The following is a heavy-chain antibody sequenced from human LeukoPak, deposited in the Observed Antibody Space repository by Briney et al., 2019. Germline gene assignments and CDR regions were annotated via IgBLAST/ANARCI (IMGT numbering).Heavy chain of an antibody. D-gene: IGHD2-8*01. V-gene: IGHV1-46*01. Sequence: ASVKVSCKASEYTFTGYYMHWVRQAPGQGLEWMGIIYPGGGSTSYAQKFQGRVTMTRDMSTSTVYMELSSLRSEDTAVYYCARDNDFDYWGQGTLVTVSS. CDR2: IYPGGGST. J-gene: IGHJ4*02. CDR1: EYTFTGYY. CDR3: ARDNDFDY.